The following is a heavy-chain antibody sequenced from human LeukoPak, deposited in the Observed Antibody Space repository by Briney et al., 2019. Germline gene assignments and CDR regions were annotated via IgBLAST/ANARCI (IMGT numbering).Heavy chain of an antibody. D-gene: IGHD5-18*01. V-gene: IGHV1-69*13. Sequence: ASVKVSCKASGGTFSSYAISWVRQAPGQGLEWMGGIIPIFGTANYAQKFQGRVTITADESTSTAYMELSSLRSEDTAVYYCASLGGGYLSPIWGQGTMVTVSS. CDR2: IIPIFGTA. J-gene: IGHJ3*02. CDR1: GGTFSSYA. CDR3: ASLGGGYLSPI.